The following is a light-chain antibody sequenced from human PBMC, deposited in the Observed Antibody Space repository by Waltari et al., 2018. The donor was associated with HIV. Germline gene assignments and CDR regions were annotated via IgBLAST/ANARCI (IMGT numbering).Light chain of an antibody. J-gene: IGLJ3*02. CDR1: SSNIGSNY. CDR3: AAWDDSVSGPV. V-gene: IGLV1-47*01. Sequence: QSVLTQPPSASGTPGQRVTISCSGRSSNIGSNYVYWYQQLPGPAPKLLIYRNNQRPSGVPDRFSGSKSGTSASLAISGLRSEDEADYYCAAWDDSVSGPVFGGGTKLTVL. CDR2: RNN.